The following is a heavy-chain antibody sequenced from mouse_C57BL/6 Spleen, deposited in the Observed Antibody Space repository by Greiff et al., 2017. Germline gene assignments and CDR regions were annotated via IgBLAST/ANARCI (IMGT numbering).Heavy chain of an antibody. D-gene: IGHD2-1*01. CDR2: ISNLAYSI. V-gene: IGHV5-15*04. Sequence: DVQLVESGGGLVQPGGSLKLSCAASGFTFSDYGMAWVRQAPRKGPEWVAFISNLAYSIYYADTVTGRFTISRENAKNTLYLEMSSLRSEDTAMYYCARRGDGIYAMDYWGQGTSVTVSS. CDR1: GFTFSDYG. J-gene: IGHJ4*01. CDR3: ARRGDGIYAMDY.